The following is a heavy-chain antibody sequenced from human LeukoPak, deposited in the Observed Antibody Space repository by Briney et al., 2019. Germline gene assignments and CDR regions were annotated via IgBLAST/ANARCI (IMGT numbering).Heavy chain of an antibody. J-gene: IGHJ4*02. D-gene: IGHD3-22*01. CDR1: GFTFSSYE. V-gene: IGHV3-48*03. CDR3: ARDSTYYYDSSGTALDY. Sequence: QPGGSLRLSCAASGFTFSSYEMNWVRQAPGKGLEWVSYISSSGSTIYYADSVKGRFTVSRDNAKNSLYLQMNSLRAEDTAVYYCARDSTYYYDSSGTALDYWGQGTLVTVSS. CDR2: ISSSGSTI.